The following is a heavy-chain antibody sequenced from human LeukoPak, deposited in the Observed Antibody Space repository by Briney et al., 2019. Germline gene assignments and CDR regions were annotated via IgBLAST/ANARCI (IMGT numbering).Heavy chain of an antibody. D-gene: IGHD4-17*01. Sequence: GGSLRLSCTASGLSFSAYAMMWVRQAPGKGPEWVSAIRGSGVNTYYADSVKGRFTISRDNSKYTLFLQMNSLRAEDTAVYYCARDPNGDYIGAFDMWGPGTMVTVSS. J-gene: IGHJ3*02. CDR2: IRGSGVNT. V-gene: IGHV3-23*01. CDR1: GLSFSAYA. CDR3: ARDPNGDYIGAFDM.